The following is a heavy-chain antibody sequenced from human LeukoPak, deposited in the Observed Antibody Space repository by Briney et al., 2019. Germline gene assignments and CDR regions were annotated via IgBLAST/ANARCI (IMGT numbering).Heavy chain of an antibody. Sequence: SETLSLTCTVSGGSISSGDYYWSWIRQPPGKGLEWIGYIYYSGSTCYNPSLKSRVTISVDTSKNQFSLKLSSVTAADTAVYYCAREQYSSSFFDYWGQGTLVTVSS. CDR2: IYYSGST. D-gene: IGHD6-13*01. CDR1: GGSISSGDYY. CDR3: AREQYSSSFFDY. J-gene: IGHJ4*02. V-gene: IGHV4-30-4*01.